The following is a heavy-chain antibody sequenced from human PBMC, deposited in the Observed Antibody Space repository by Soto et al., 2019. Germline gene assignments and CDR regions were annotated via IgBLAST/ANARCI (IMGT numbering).Heavy chain of an antibody. J-gene: IGHJ4*02. V-gene: IGHV1-18*01. D-gene: IGHD2-2*01. Sequence: ASVKVSCKASGYTFTSYGISWVRQAPGQGLEWMGWVSAYNGNTHYAQKFQNRVTMTTDTSTSTAYMELRRLRADDTAVYYCAKAGYCSSPTCYDPGPEDYWGQGTLVTVSS. CDR2: VSAYNGNT. CDR3: AKAGYCSSPTCYDPGPEDY. CDR1: GYTFTSYG.